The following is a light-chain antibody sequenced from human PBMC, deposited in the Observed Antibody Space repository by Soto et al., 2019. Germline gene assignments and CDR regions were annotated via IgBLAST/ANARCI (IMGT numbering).Light chain of an antibody. J-gene: IGKJ5*01. V-gene: IGKV3-15*01. CDR1: QSVSSH. CDR2: GAS. Sequence: IAWTQAPGTLSLSPGERAILSCRAIQSVSSHYLAWYQQKPGQAPRLLIYGASTRATGIPARFSGSGSGTEFTLTISSLQSEDFAVYYCQQYNNWPPITFGQGTRLEIK. CDR3: QQYNNWPPIT.